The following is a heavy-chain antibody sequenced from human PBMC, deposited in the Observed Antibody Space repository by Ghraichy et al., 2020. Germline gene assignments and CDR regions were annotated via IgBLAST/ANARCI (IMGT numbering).Heavy chain of an antibody. J-gene: IGHJ4*02. CDR1: GGSVRSYY. CDR2: IYHTGST. Sequence: SETLSLTCTVSGGSVRSYYWSWIRQPPGRGLEWIAYIYHTGSTNCNPSLKSRVNISLDTSKNQFSLNLTSVTAADTALYYCARGLRSSSSQGTTFDYWGQGTLVTVSS. V-gene: IGHV4-59*02. D-gene: IGHD6-6*01. CDR3: ARGLRSSSSQGTTFDY.